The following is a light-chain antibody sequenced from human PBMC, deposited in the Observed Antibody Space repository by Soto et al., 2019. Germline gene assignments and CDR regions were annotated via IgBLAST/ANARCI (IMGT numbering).Light chain of an antibody. CDR2: DAS. Sequence: EIVLTQSPATLSLSPGERATLSCRASQSVSSYLAWYQQKPGQAPRLLIYDASNRATGIPARFSASGSGTDFTLTISSLEPEDLAVYHCQQRSNWPRTFGPGTKVDI. CDR1: QSVSSY. J-gene: IGKJ3*01. CDR3: QQRSNWPRT. V-gene: IGKV3-11*01.